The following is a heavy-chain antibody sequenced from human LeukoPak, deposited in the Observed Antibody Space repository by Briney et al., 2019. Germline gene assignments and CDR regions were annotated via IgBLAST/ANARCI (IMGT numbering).Heavy chain of an antibody. CDR3: ARGGATTLFDY. CDR1: GFTFSSYA. CDR2: ITSNGDKT. J-gene: IGHJ4*02. D-gene: IGHD1-26*01. Sequence: GGSLRLSCAASGFTFSSYAMHWVRQAPGKGVEYVSAITSNGDKTYYGNSVKGRFTISRDNSKNTLYLQMGSLRIEDMAVYCCARGGATTLFDYWGQGTLVTVSS. V-gene: IGHV3-64*01.